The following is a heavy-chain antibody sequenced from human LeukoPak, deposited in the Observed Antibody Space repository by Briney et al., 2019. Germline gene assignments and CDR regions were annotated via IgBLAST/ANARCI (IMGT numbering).Heavy chain of an antibody. V-gene: IGHV3-23*01. CDR2: ISASGDNT. CDR3: AKDIQWLVPGYFDY. CDR1: GLTFSSYA. J-gene: IGHJ4*02. Sequence: GGSLRLSCAASGLTFSSYAMSWVRQAPGKGLEWVSAISASGDNTYYADSVKGRFTISRDNSKNTLYMQMNSLRAEDTAVYYCAKDIQWLVPGYFDYWGRGTLVTVSS. D-gene: IGHD6-19*01.